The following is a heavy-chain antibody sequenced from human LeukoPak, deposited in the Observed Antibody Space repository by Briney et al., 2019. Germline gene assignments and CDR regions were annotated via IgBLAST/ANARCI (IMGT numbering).Heavy chain of an antibody. J-gene: IGHJ4*02. CDR3: VRGSGATDYYDSSPFDY. Sequence: GGSLRLSCAASGFTFSNYYMSWVRQAPGKGLEWVANIRQDGSDKYYVDSVKGRFTISRDNARNSPYLQMNSLRVEDTAVYYCVRGSGATDYYDSSPFDYWGQGTLVTVSS. CDR2: IRQDGSDK. CDR1: GFTFSNYY. V-gene: IGHV3-7*01. D-gene: IGHD3-22*01.